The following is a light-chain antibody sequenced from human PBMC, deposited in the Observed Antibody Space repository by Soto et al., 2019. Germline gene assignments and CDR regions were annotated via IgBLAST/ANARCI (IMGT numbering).Light chain of an antibody. CDR3: QQYNDWPRT. CDR2: GSS. Sequence: EIVLTQSPASLSVSPGESVTLSCRASQLFSSNLAWYQRRPGQAPRLLIYGSSTRATGVPARFSGSASGTGFTLTISSLQSEDFGVYYCQQYNDWPRTFGQGTRLEIK. CDR1: QLFSSN. V-gene: IGKV3-15*01. J-gene: IGKJ5*01.